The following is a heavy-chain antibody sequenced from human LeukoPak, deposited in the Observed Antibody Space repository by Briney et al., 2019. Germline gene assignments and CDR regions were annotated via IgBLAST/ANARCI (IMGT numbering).Heavy chain of an antibody. V-gene: IGHV1-2*02. J-gene: IGHJ3*02. CDR3: ARGFYYDNSGVDAFDI. Sequence: ASVKVSCKASGYTFTGYYIHWVRQAPGQGLEWMGWINPNSGGRNYAQKFQGRVTRTSETSISTAYMELSSLRSDDSAVYYCARGFYYDNSGVDAFDIWGQGTMVTVSS. CDR2: INPNSGGR. CDR1: GYTFTGYY. D-gene: IGHD3-22*01.